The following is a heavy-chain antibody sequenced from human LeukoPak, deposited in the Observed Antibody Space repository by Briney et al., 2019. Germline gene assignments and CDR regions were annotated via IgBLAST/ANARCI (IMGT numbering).Heavy chain of an antibody. CDR1: GYTFTGYY. CDR2: INPNSGGT. D-gene: IGHD2-2*01. J-gene: IGHJ4*02. CDR3: ARDAYCSSTSCYQTPYYFDY. V-gene: IGHV1-2*02. Sequence: ASVKVSCKASGYTFTGYYMHWVRQAPGQGLEWMGWINPNSGGTNYAQKFQGRVTMTRDTSISTAYMELSRLRSDDTAVYYCARDAYCSSTSCYQTPYYFDYWGQGTLVTVSP.